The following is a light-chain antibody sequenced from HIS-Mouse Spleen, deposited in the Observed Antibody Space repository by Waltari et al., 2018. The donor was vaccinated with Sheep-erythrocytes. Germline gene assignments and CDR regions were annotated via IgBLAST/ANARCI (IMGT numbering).Light chain of an antibody. CDR1: ALPKKY. CDR3: YSTDSSGNHWV. J-gene: IGLJ3*02. Sequence: SYELTQPPSVSVSTGQTARITCSGDALPKKYAYWYQQKSGQAPVLVIYEDSKRPSGIPARFSGSSSGTMATLTISGAQVEDEADYYCYSTDSSGNHWVFGGGTKLTVL. CDR2: EDS. V-gene: IGLV3-10*01.